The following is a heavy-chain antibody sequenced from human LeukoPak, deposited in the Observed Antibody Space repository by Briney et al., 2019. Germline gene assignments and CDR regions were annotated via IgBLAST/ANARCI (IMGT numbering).Heavy chain of an antibody. V-gene: IGHV4-39*01. D-gene: IGHD3-22*01. CDR2: LYSSGTT. CDR1: GCSISSNSYY. CDR3: ARRWYYDTSGQEYFQH. J-gene: IGHJ1*01. Sequence: SDTLSLTCIVSGCSISSNSYYWGWIRQPPGKGLEWIGSLYSSGTTYYNPSLKSRVTISVDTSKNQFSLKLSSVTAADTAMYYCARRWYYDTSGQEYFQHWGQGTLVTVSS.